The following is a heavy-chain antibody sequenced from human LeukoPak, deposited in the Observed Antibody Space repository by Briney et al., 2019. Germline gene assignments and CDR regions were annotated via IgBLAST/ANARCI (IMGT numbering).Heavy chain of an antibody. CDR1: GFTFSSHW. Sequence: GGSLRLSCAASGFTFSSHWMNWVRQAPGKGLEWVSFISSSGTTIDYADSVKGRFTISRDNTKNSLYLQMNSLRVEDTAIYHCARSFDIWGQGTMVTVSP. CDR3: ARSFDI. CDR2: ISSSGTTI. V-gene: IGHV3-48*04. J-gene: IGHJ3*02.